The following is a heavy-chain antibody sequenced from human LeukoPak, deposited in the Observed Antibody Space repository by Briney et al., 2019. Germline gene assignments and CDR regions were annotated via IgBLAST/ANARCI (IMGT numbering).Heavy chain of an antibody. D-gene: IGHD4/OR15-4a*01. CDR1: GGSISSGGYY. CDR2: IYYSGST. Sequence: TLSLTCTVSGGSISSGGYYWSWIRQHPGKGLEWIGYIYYSGSTYYNPSLKSRVTISVDTSKNQFSLKLSSVTAADTAVYYCAREGGVLPVDYWGQGTLVTVSS. V-gene: IGHV4-31*03. J-gene: IGHJ4*02. CDR3: AREGGVLPVDY.